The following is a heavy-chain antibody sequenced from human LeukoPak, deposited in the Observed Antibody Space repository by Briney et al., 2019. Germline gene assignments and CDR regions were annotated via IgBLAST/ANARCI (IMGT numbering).Heavy chain of an antibody. J-gene: IGHJ3*02. CDR2: IYYSGST. Sequence: PSETLSLTCTVSGGSISSSSYYWGWIRQPPGKGLEWIGSIYYSGSTYYNPSLKSRVTISVDTSKNQFSLKLSSVTAADTAVYYCARDRGIVGAGDAFDIWGQGTMVTVFS. D-gene: IGHD1-26*01. CDR3: ARDRGIVGAGDAFDI. CDR1: GGSISSSSYY. V-gene: IGHV4-39*07.